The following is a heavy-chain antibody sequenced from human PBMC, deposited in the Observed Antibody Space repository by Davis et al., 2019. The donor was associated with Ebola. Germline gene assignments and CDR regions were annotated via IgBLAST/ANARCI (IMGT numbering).Heavy chain of an antibody. V-gene: IGHV1-69*13. J-gene: IGHJ4*02. CDR2: IIPVFRTA. CDR1: GDTLSSYA. CDR3: AHLGPQRYCSGGGCHGYLDY. Sequence: AASVKVSCKAVGDTLSSYAMTWVRQAPGRGLEWMGGIIPVFRTANYAQKFQGRVTITADESTRTAYMELNGLRSEDTAVYYCAHLGPQRYCSGGGCHGYLDYWGQGTLVTVSS. D-gene: IGHD2-15*01.